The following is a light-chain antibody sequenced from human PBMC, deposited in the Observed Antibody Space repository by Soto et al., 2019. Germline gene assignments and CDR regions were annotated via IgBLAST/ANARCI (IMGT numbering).Light chain of an antibody. CDR1: EDIRSY. V-gene: IGKV1-39*01. J-gene: IGKJ5*01. CDR2: SVS. Sequence: DIQMTQSPSSLSASVGDRVTITCRASEDIRSYLNWYQQKPGKAPKLLIYSVSSLQGGVPSRFSGSGSGTDFTLTISSLQLEDFATYYCQQSCSTPPITFGQGTRL. CDR3: QQSCSTPPIT.